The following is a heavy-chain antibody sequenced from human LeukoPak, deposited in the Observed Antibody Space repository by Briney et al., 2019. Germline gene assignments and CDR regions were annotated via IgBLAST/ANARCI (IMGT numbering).Heavy chain of an antibody. D-gene: IGHD3-22*01. Sequence: GGSLRLSCAASGFTFSSYSMNWVRQAPGKGLEWVSSISSSSSYIYYADSVKGRFTICRDTANTSLYLQMNSRRAEDTAVYYCARGNYDGSGYYPFDYWGQGTLVTVPS. CDR3: ARGNYDGSGYYPFDY. CDR2: ISSSSSYI. V-gene: IGHV3-21*01. CDR1: GFTFSSYS. J-gene: IGHJ4*02.